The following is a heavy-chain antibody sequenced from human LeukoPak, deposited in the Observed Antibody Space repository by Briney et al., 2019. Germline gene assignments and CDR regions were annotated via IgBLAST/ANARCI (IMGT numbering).Heavy chain of an antibody. V-gene: IGHV3-53*01. CDR1: GFTVSSNY. Sequence: PGGSLRLSCAASGFTVSSNYMSWVRQAPGKGLEWVSVIYSGGSTYYADSVKGRFSISRDNSKNTLDLQMNSLRAEDTAVYCCARVGSSWYGNIWGQGTMVSVSS. D-gene: IGHD6-13*01. J-gene: IGHJ3*02. CDR3: ARVGSSWYGNI. CDR2: IYSGGST.